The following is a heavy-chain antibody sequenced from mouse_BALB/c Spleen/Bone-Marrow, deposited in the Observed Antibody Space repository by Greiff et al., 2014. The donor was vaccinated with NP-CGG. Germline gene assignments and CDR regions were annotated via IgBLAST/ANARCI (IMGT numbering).Heavy chain of an antibody. CDR1: GYTFTTYW. V-gene: IGHV1-5*01. CDR2: FNTRNSDS. J-gene: IGHJ3*01. Sequence: VQLQQPGTVVARPGTSVRMSCKASGYTFTTYWMHWVKQRPGQGLEWIGAFNTRNSDSHYNQKFKAKAELTAVTSANTAYMELSSLTEEDSAVYYCTSPGDYGYYGFAYWGQGTLVTVSA. D-gene: IGHD1-2*01. CDR3: TSPGDYGYYGFAY.